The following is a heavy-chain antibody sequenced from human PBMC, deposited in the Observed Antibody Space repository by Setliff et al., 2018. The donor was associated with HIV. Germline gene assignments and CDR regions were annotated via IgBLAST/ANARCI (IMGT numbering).Heavy chain of an antibody. CDR3: ARAPTGVTNAFDI. J-gene: IGHJ3*02. V-gene: IGHV4-61*09. Sequence: NPSETLSLTCTVSGGSISSGIYYWIWIRQPAGKGLERIGHVYTTGGTNYNPSLESRLTISVDTSRNQFSLRLGSVTAADTAVYYCARAPTGVTNAFDIWGQGTMVTVSS. CDR2: VYTTGGT. CDR1: GGSISSGIYY. D-gene: IGHD2-8*02.